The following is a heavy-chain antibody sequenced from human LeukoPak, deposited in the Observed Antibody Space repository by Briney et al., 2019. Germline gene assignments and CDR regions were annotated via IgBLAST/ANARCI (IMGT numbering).Heavy chain of an antibody. CDR1: GYTFTSYG. D-gene: IGHD3-22*01. Sequence: ASVKVSCKASGYTFTSYGISWVRQAPGQGLEWMGIINPSGGSTSYAQKFQGRVTMTRDTSTSTVYMELSSLRSEDTAVYYCAMGTVRLRVVDHYYGMDVWGQGTTVTVSS. CDR3: AMGTVRLRVVDHYYGMDV. V-gene: IGHV1-46*01. CDR2: INPSGGST. J-gene: IGHJ6*02.